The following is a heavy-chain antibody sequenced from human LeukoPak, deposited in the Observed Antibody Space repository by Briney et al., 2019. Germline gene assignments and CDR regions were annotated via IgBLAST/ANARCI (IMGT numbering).Heavy chain of an antibody. CDR3: ARGDYGSGSYRYFDY. D-gene: IGHD3-10*01. CDR2: ISAYNGNT. Sequence: SSVKVSCKASGYTFTSYGVSWVRQAPGQGLKWMGWISAYNGNTNYAQKLQGRVTMTTDTSTSTAYMELRSLRSDDTAVYYCARGDYGSGSYRYFDYWGQGTLVTVSS. J-gene: IGHJ4*02. V-gene: IGHV1-18*01. CDR1: GYTFTSYG.